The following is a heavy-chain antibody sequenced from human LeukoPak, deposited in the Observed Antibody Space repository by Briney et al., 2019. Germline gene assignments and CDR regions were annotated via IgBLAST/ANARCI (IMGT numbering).Heavy chain of an antibody. J-gene: IGHJ3*01. D-gene: IGHD3-10*01. Sequence: PAETLSLSCSVSVGAITTYYWSWVRQPPGKGLEWIAFIFYTGTTNYNPSLRSRVTTSLDASRNQSSLRLTSMTSADTAGDYCAGSFSGSGAFDVGGQGTLVTVSS. CDR1: VGAITTYY. V-gene: IGHV4-59*01. CDR2: IFYTGTT. CDR3: AGSFSGSGAFDV.